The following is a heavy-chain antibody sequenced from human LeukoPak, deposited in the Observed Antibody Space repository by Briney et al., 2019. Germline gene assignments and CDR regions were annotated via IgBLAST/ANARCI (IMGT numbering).Heavy chain of an antibody. J-gene: IGHJ4*02. D-gene: IGHD3-9*01. CDR1: GYTFTGYY. V-gene: IGHV1-2*02. CDR2: INPNSGGT. Sequence: ASVKVSCKASGYTFTGYYMHWVRQASGQGLEWMGWINPNSGGTNYAQKFQGRVTMTRDTSISTAYMELSRLRSDDTAVYYCARDVSDYHILTAYTSDMAYWGQGTLVTVSS. CDR3: ARDVSDYHILTAYTSDMAY.